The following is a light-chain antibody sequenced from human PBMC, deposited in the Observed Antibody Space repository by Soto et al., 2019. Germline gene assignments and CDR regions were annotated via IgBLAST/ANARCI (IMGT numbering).Light chain of an antibody. J-gene: IGLJ1*01. CDR1: SSDVGANNY. V-gene: IGLV2-8*01. CDR3: SSYAGANRV. Sequence: QSALTQPPSASGSPGQSVTISCTGTSSDVGANNYVSWYQQHPGKAPKLMIYEVTKRPSVVPDRFSGSKSGNTASLTVSGLQAEDEADYYCSSYAGANRVFGTGTKLTVL. CDR2: EVT.